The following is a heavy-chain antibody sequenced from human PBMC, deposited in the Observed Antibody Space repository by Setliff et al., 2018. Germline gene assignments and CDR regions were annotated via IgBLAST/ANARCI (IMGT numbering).Heavy chain of an antibody. J-gene: IGHJ4*02. CDR1: GASINTANYY. V-gene: IGHV4-39*01. D-gene: IGHD1-1*01. CDR3: ARTGTYRYFDY. CDR2: IYYRGDT. Sequence: SETLSLTCTVSGASINTANYYWGWIRQPPGKGLEWIGRIYYRGDTYYHASLKGRLTISVDTAQNQFSLRLTSVTAADTAVYYCARTGTYRYFDYWGQGALVTVSS.